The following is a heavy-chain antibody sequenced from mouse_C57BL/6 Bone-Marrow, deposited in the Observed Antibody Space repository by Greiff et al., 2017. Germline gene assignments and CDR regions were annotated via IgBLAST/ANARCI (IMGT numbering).Heavy chain of an antibody. CDR3: ARPYYSNYWYFDV. J-gene: IGHJ1*03. Sequence: QVQLKQPGAELVKPGASVKMSCKASGYTFTSYWITWVKQRPGQGLEWIGDIYPGSGSTNYNEKFKSKATLTVDTSSSTAYMTLSSLTSEDSAVYYCARPYYSNYWYFDVWGTGTTVTVSS. CDR2: IYPGSGST. CDR1: GYTFTSYW. D-gene: IGHD2-5*01. V-gene: IGHV1-55*01.